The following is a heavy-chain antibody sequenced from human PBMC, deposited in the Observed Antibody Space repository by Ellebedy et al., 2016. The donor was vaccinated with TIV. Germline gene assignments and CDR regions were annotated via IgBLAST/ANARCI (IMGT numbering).Heavy chain of an antibody. V-gene: IGHV1-46*01. CDR1: GYTFTGYY. D-gene: IGHD5-18*01. CDR3: ARGRYSYGHQ. Sequence: ASVKVSCKASGYTFTGYYMHWVRQAPGQGLEWMGIINPSGGSTSYAQKFQGRVTMARDTSTSTVYMELSRLRSDDTAVYYCARGRYSYGHQWGQGTLVTVSS. J-gene: IGHJ4*02. CDR2: INPSGGST.